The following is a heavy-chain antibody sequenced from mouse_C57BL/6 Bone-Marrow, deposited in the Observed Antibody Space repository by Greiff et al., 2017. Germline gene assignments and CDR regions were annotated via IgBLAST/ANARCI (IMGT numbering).Heavy chain of an antibody. V-gene: IGHV1-69*01. J-gene: IGHJ3*01. CDR2: IDPSDSYT. D-gene: IGHD2-3*01. CDR3: GGRGNGYYGSWFAY. CDR1: GYTFTSYW. Sequence: QVQLQQPGAELVMPGASVKLSCKASGYTFTSYWMHWVKQRPGQGLEWIGEIDPSDSYTNYNQKFKGKSTLTVDKSSSTAYMQLSSLTSEDSAVYYCGGRGNGYYGSWFAYWGQGTLVTVSA.